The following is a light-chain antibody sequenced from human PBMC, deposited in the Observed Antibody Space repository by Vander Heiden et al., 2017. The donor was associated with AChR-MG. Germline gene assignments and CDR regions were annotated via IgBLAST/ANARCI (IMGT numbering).Light chain of an antibody. CDR2: DVS. Sequence: QSALTQPASVSGSPGQSITISCTGTSSDVGGYNYVSWYQQHPGKAPKLISYDVSNRPSGVSNRFSASKSGTTASLTISGLQAEDEAYYYCSSYTSSSTWVFGTGTKVTVL. V-gene: IGLV2-14*03. CDR1: SSDVGGYNY. CDR3: SSYTSSSTWV. J-gene: IGLJ1*01.